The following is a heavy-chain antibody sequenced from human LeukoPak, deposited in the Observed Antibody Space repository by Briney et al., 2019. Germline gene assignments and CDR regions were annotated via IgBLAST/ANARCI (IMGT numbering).Heavy chain of an antibody. Sequence: GSLRLSCAASGFTFSSYSMKWVRQPPGKGLEWIGYIFYSGSTSYNPSLKSRVTISVDTSKNQFSLKLSSVTAADTAVYYCANLHGGPWGQGTLVTVSS. CDR2: IFYSGST. D-gene: IGHD5-24*01. V-gene: IGHV4-59*03. J-gene: IGHJ4*02. CDR3: ANLHGGP. CDR1: GFTFSSYS.